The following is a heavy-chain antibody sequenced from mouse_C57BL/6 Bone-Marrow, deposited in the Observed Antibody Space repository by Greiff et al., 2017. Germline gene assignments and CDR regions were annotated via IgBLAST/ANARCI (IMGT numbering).Heavy chain of an antibody. CDR2: IYPGSGSP. CDR3: ARPYYSNYWYFDV. V-gene: IGHV1-55*01. Sequence: VQLQQSGAELVKPGASVKMSCKAYGYTFTSYWITWVKQRPGQGLKLIGDIYPGSGSPNYNEKFKSKATLTVDTSSSAAYMQLSSLTSEDSAVYYCARPYYSNYWYFDVWGTGTTVTVSS. J-gene: IGHJ1*03. CDR1: GYTFTSYW. D-gene: IGHD2-5*01.